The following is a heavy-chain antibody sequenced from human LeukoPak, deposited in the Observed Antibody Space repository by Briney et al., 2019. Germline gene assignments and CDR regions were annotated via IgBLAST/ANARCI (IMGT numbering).Heavy chain of an antibody. Sequence: GGSLTLSCAASGFPSWRYDMSWVRQAPGKGLEWVSGISGTGGGTYYADSVKGRFTISRDNSKNTLYLQMNSLRAEDTALYHCAKGLPLAAAGDYYVNGRDVWAQRTRVTVPS. CDR1: GFPSWRYD. D-gene: IGHD6-13*01. J-gene: IGHJ6*01. CDR3: AKGLPLAAAGDYYVNGRDV. CDR2: ISGTGGGT. V-gene: IGHV3-23*01.